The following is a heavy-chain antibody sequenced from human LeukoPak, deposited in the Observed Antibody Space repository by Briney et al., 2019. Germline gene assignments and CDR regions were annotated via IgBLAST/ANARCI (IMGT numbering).Heavy chain of an antibody. CDR3: ARDHIVVVTAVYYYYYYMDV. CDR1: GYTFTGYY. Sequence: ASVKVSCKASGYTFTGYYMHWVRQAPGQGLEWMGWISAYNGNTNYAQKLQGRVTMTTDTSTSTAYMELRSLRSDDTAVYYCARDHIVVVTAVYYYYYYMDVWGKGTTVTVSS. V-gene: IGHV1-18*04. J-gene: IGHJ6*03. CDR2: ISAYNGNT. D-gene: IGHD3-22*01.